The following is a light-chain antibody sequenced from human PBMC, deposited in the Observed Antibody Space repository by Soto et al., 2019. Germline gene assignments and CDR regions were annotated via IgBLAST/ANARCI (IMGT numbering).Light chain of an antibody. J-gene: IGLJ3*02. V-gene: IGLV1-40*01. CDR3: QSYDSRLSGPV. CDR2: GNN. Sequence: QSVLTQPPSVSGAPGQTITISCTGSSSNIGAGYDVHWYQQLPGRAPKLLIYGNNNRPSGVPDRFSGSKSGTSVSLAITGLRGEDEADYHCQSYDSRLSGPVFGGGTKLTFL. CDR1: SSNIGAGYD.